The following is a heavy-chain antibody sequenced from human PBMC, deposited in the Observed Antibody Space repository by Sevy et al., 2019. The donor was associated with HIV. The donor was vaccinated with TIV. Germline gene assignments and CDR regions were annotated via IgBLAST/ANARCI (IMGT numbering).Heavy chain of an antibody. CDR2: IYHSGST. D-gene: IGHD2-2*01. J-gene: IGHJ5*02. CDR1: GGSISSSNW. CDR3: AREGCSSTSCYGGNWFDP. V-gene: IGHV4-4*02. Sequence: SETLSLTCAVSGGSISSSNWWSWVRQPPGKGLEWIGEIYHSGSTNYNPSLKSRVTISVDKAKNQFHLKLSSVTAADTAVYYCAREGCSSTSCYGGNWFDPWGQGTLVTVSS.